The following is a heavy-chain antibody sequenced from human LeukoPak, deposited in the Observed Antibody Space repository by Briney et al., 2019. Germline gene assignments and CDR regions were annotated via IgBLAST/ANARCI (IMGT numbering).Heavy chain of an antibody. CDR3: ARALDEGARFDY. CDR1: GFTFSTYA. J-gene: IGHJ4*02. Sequence: GGSLRLSCTASGFTFSTYAMHWVRQAPGKGLEWVAVISYDGTNKYYADSMKGRLTISRDNSKNTLYLQMNSLRAEDTAVYYCARALDEGARFDYWGQGTLVTVSS. CDR2: ISYDGTNK. V-gene: IGHV3-30-3*01.